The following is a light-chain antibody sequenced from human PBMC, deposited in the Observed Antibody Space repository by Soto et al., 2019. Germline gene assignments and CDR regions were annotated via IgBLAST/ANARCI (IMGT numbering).Light chain of an antibody. CDR2: GES. Sequence: IVMTQSPASLSWSPGERATLSCRASQSVSSNLAWYQQKPGQSPRLLIYGESTRATGIPARFSCSGSGTEFTLTISSMKSEDFEVYYCQQYNTWPTVGQGTKVDIK. CDR3: QQYNTWPT. V-gene: IGKV3-15*01. J-gene: IGKJ1*01. CDR1: QSVSSN.